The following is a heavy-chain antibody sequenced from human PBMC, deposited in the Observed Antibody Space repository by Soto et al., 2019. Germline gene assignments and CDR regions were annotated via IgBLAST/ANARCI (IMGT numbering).Heavy chain of an antibody. CDR1: GYTFTSYG. CDR2: ISAYNGNT. V-gene: IGHV1-18*04. D-gene: IGHD3-22*01. CDR3: ARDGVGYYDSSGYYYAPRPFDY. J-gene: IGHJ4*02. Sequence: ASVKVSCKASGYTFTSYGISWVRQAPGQGLEWMGWISAYNGNTNYAQKLQGRVTMTTDTSTSTAYMELRSLRSDDTAVYYCARDGVGYYDSSGYYYAPRPFDYWGQGTLVTVS.